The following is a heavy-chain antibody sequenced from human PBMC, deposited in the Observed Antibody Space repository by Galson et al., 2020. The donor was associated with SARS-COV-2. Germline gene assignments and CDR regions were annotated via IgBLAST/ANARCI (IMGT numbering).Heavy chain of an antibody. Sequence: GGSLRLSCAASGFTFDDYGMSWVRQAPGKGLEWVSGINWNGGSTGYADSVKGRFTISRDNAKNSLYLQMNSLRAEDTALYHCATLESGSYRPNAFDIWGQGTMVTVSS. CDR1: GFTFDDYG. J-gene: IGHJ3*02. CDR3: ATLESGSYRPNAFDI. V-gene: IGHV3-20*01. CDR2: INWNGGST. D-gene: IGHD1-26*01.